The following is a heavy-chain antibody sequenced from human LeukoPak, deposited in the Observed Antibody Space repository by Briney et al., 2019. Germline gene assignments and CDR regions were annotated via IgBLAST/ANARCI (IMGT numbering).Heavy chain of an antibody. J-gene: IGHJ4*02. CDR3: ARGQLGDFDY. V-gene: IGHV4-59*01. CDR2: VYYSGST. CDR1: GGSISGYY. Sequence: SETLSLTCTVSGGSISGYYWSWIRQPPGKGLEWIGYVYYSGSTNYNPSLKSRATISVDMSKNQFSLKLSSVTAADTAVYYCARGQLGDFDYWGQGTLVTVSS. D-gene: IGHD6-13*01.